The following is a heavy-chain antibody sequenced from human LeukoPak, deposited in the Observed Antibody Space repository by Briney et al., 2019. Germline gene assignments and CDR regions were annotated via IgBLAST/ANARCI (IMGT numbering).Heavy chain of an antibody. CDR3: AITGTTFDY. Sequence: GASVNVSCKASGGTFISYTISWVRHAPGQGLEWMGRIIPILGIANYAQKFQGRVTITADKSTSTAYMELSSMRSENTAVYYCAITGTTFDYWGQGTLVTVSS. CDR2: IIPILGIA. V-gene: IGHV1-69*02. J-gene: IGHJ4*02. CDR1: GGTFISYT. D-gene: IGHD1-20*01.